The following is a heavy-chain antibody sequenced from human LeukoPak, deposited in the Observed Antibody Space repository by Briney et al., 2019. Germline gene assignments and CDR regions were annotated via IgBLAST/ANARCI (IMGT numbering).Heavy chain of an antibody. CDR1: GYTFIGYY. Sequence: ASVKVSCKASGYTFIGYYIHWVRQAPGQGLEWMGWINPNSGGTDFAQRFQGRVTMTRDTSISTVYMELSRLRSDDTAVYYCARDHTAVRPNWFDPWGQGTLVTVSS. CDR3: ARDHTAVRPNWFDP. V-gene: IGHV1-2*02. J-gene: IGHJ5*02. CDR2: INPNSGGT. D-gene: IGHD5-18*01.